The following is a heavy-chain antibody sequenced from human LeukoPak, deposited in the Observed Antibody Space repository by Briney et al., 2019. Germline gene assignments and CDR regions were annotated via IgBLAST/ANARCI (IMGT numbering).Heavy chain of an antibody. Sequence: GASVKVSCKASGYTFTSYGISWVRQAPGQGLEWMGWMNPNSGNTGYAQKFQGRVTMTRNTSISTAYMELSSLRSEDTAVYYCARDRFLGGATNLVNWGQGTLVTVSS. D-gene: IGHD1-26*01. CDR2: MNPNSGNT. V-gene: IGHV1-8*02. J-gene: IGHJ4*02. CDR1: GYTFTSYG. CDR3: ARDRFLGGATNLVN.